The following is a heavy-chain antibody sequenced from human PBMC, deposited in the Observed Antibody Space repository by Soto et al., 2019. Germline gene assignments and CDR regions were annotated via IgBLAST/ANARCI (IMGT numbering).Heavy chain of an antibody. CDR3: ARDRGMVAARHKYYYYMDV. J-gene: IGHJ6*03. CDR2: TYYRSKWYN. CDR1: GDSVSSNSAA. V-gene: IGHV6-1*01. Sequence: PSQTLSLTCAISGDSVSSNSAAWNWIRQSPSRGLEWLGRTYYRSKWYNDYAVSVKSRITINPDTSKNQFSLQLNSVTPEDTAVYYCARDRGMVAARHKYYYYMDVWGKGTTVTVFS. D-gene: IGHD6-6*01.